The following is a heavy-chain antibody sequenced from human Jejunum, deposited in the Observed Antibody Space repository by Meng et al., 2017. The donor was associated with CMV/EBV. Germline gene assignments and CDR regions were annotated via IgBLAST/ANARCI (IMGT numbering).Heavy chain of an antibody. CDR2: INPKSGAT. CDR1: GYTFSDYY. Sequence: KAAGYTFSDYYIHWVRQAPGQGLEWMGWINPKSGATKYGQKFQGRVTMTRDTSISTVYMELSRLRPDDTAVYYCAREDGCKFWFDPWGQGTLVTVSS. V-gene: IGHV1-2*02. D-gene: IGHD5-24*01. CDR3: AREDGCKFWFDP. J-gene: IGHJ5*02.